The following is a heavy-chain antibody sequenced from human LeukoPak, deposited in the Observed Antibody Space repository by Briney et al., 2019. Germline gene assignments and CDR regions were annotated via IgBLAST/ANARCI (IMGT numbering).Heavy chain of an antibody. CDR3: ARAIFSSGWYLVDY. V-gene: IGHV3-21*01. D-gene: IGHD6-19*01. CDR1: GFAFNSYS. Sequence: GGTLRLSCAASGFAFNSYSMNWVRQAPGKGLEWVSSISTSISYIYYADSVKGRFTISRDNAKNSLYLQMNSLRAEDTAVYYCARAIFSSGWYLVDYRGQGTLVTVSS. J-gene: IGHJ4*02. CDR2: ISTSISYI.